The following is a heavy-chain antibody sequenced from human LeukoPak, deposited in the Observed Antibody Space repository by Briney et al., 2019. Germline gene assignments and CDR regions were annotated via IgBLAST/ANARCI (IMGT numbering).Heavy chain of an antibody. J-gene: IGHJ4*02. CDR1: GGSFSGYY. CDR2: INHSGST. V-gene: IGHV4-34*01. Sequence: SETLSLTCAVYGGSFSGYYWSWIRQPPGKGLEWIGEINHSGSTNYNPSLKSRVTTSVDTSKNQFSLKLSSVTAADTAVYYCARGSRLRPIDYWGQGTLVTVSS. D-gene: IGHD5-12*01. CDR3: ARGSRLRPIDY.